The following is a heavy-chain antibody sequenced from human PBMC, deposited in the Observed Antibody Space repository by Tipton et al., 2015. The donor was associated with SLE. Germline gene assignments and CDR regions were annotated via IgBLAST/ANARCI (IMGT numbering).Heavy chain of an antibody. D-gene: IGHD5-24*01. CDR2: VYYTGNT. V-gene: IGHV4-39*07. CDR3: ARDFRADGNWFDP. CDR1: GDSISTGGYY. J-gene: IGHJ5*02. Sequence: TLSLTCSVSGDSISTGGYYWGWIRQPPGKGLEWVGTVYYTGNTFYNPSLKSRVTISVDTSKNQFSLNLTSVTAADTAVYYCARDFRADGNWFDPWGQGTLVTVSS.